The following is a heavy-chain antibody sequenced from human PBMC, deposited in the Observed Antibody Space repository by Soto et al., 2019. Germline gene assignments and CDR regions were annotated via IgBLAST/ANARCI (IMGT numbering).Heavy chain of an antibody. Sequence: QVQLQESGPGLVKPSQTLSLICTVSGGSINSGGYYWNWIRQHPGKGLEWIGYIFYSGSTYYNPFFRSRVTISADTSENQFSLNLSSVTAADTAVYFGARGYRQSGYSSSWVFDYWGQGTLVNVSS. V-gene: IGHV4-31*03. CDR3: ARGYRQSGYSSSWVFDY. CDR1: GGSINSGGYY. D-gene: IGHD6-13*01. J-gene: IGHJ4*02. CDR2: IFYSGST.